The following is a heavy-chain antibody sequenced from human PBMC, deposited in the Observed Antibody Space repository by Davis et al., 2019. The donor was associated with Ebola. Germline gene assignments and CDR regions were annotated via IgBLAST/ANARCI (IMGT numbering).Heavy chain of an antibody. V-gene: IGHV3-74*01. CDR3: ARERIAARRFDY. Sequence: GESLKISCAASGFTFSSYWMHWVRQAPGKGLVWVSRINSYGSSTSYADSVKGRFTISRDNAKNTPYLQMNRLRAEDTAVYYCARERIAARRFDYWGQGTLVTVSS. CDR2: INSYGSST. D-gene: IGHD6-6*01. CDR1: GFTFSSYW. J-gene: IGHJ4*02.